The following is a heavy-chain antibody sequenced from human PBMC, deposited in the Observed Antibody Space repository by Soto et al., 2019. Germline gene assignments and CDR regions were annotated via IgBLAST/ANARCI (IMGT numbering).Heavy chain of an antibody. CDR3: ARVVGGPCYGMDV. CDR2: IYHSGST. J-gene: IGHJ6*02. V-gene: IGHV4-4*02. CDR1: GGSISSSNW. D-gene: IGHD2-2*01. Sequence: QVQLQESGPGLVKPSGTLSLTCAVSGGSISSSNWWSWVRQPPGKGLEWIGEIYHSGSTNYNPSLKSRVTISVDKSKTPFSLRLSSLTAADTAVYYCARVVGGPCYGMDVWGQGTTVTVSS.